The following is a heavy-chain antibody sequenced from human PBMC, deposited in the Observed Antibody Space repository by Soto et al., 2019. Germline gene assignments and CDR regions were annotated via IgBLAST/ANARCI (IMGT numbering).Heavy chain of an antibody. D-gene: IGHD6-6*01. CDR2: IYYSGST. J-gene: IGHJ6*02. CDR1: GGSISSYY. CDR3: ARHIAARPWYYYYGMDV. V-gene: IGHV4-59*08. Sequence: SETLSLTCTVSGGSISSYYWSWIRQPPGKGLEWIGYIYYSGSTNYNPSLKSRVTISVDTSKNQFSLKLSSVTAADTAVYYCARHIAARPWYYYYGMDVWGQGTTVTVSS.